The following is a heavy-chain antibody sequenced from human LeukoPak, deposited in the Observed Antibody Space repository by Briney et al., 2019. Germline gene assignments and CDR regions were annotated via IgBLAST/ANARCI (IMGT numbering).Heavy chain of an antibody. V-gene: IGHV4-34*01. CDR2: INHSGST. J-gene: IGHJ4*02. D-gene: IGHD2-2*01. Sequence: SETLSLTCAVYGGSFSGYYWSWIRQPPGKGLEWIGEINHSGSTNYNPSLKSRVTISVDTSKNQFSLKLGSVTAADTAVYYCARGPVPAAYSWLDYWGQGTLVTVSS. CDR1: GGSFSGYY. CDR3: ARGPVPAAYSWLDY.